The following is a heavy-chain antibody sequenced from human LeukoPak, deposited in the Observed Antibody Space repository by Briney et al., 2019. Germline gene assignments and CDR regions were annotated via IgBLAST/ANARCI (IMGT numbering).Heavy chain of an antibody. J-gene: IGHJ3*02. CDR2: VYYSGTT. CDR1: GGSISYYY. Sequence: PSETLSLTCAVSGGSISYYYWSWIRQPPGKGLEWIGYVYYSGTTNYSPSLKSRVTMSVDTSRTHFSLKLSSVTAADTAVYYCATPGVYSFRAFDIWGQGTIVTVSS. CDR3: ATPGVYSFRAFDI. V-gene: IGHV4-59*08. D-gene: IGHD3-22*01.